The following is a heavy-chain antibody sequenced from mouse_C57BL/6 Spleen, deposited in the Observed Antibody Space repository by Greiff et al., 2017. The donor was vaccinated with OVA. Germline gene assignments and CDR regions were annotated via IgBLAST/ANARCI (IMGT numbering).Heavy chain of an antibody. V-gene: IGHV1-18*01. CDR3: AIPYGSSYLAY. Sequence: EVMLVESGPELVKPGASVKIPCKASGYTFTDYNMDWVKQSHGKSLEWIGDINPNNGGTIYNQKFKGKATLTVDKSSSTAYMERRSLTSEDAAVYYCAIPYGSSYLAYWGQGTLVTVSA. D-gene: IGHD1-1*01. CDR2: INPNNGGT. J-gene: IGHJ3*01. CDR1: GYTFTDYN.